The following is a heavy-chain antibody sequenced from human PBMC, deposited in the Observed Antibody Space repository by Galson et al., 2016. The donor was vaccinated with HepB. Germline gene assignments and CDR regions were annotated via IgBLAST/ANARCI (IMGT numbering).Heavy chain of an antibody. CDR1: GGTFNTYA. Sequence: SVKVSCKASGGTFNTYAIHWVRQAPGQGLEWMGGIIPIFGTATYAQKFQGRVTITADQSTNTAYMELSSLRSEDTAIYYCATPAYISTWAPEDFKFKTWGQGTLVTVSS. CDR2: IIPIFGTA. D-gene: IGHD6-13*01. V-gene: IGHV1-69*13. CDR3: ATPAYISTWAPEDFKFKT. J-gene: IGHJ4*02.